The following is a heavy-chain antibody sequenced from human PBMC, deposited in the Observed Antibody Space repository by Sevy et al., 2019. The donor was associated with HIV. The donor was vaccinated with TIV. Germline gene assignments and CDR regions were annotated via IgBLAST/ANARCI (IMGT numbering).Heavy chain of an antibody. D-gene: IGHD4-17*01. Sequence: ASVKVSCKASGYTFTSRDINWVRQATGQGLEWMGWMNPNSGNTGYAQKFQNRVTITRNSSIRTAYMELSSLRPEETAVYYCAGDSDYGGNGAYDIWGQGTMVTVSS. CDR2: MNPNSGNT. CDR3: AGDSDYGGNGAYDI. V-gene: IGHV1-8*03. CDR1: GYTFTSRD. J-gene: IGHJ3*02.